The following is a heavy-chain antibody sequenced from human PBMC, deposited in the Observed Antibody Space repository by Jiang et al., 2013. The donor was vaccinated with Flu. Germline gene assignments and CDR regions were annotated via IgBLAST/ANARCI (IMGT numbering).Heavy chain of an antibody. CDR1: GFIFSIHS. Sequence: VQLLESGGGVVQPGRSLSLSCAASGFIFSIHSLYWVRQAPGKGLEWVAYISFDGRDTYYADSVKGRFTISRDNSKKTLHLQMNSLRPDDTAIYFCARGDRNYNYFDSWGQGTLVTVSS. CDR2: ISFDGRDT. D-gene: IGHD1-7*01. J-gene: IGHJ4*02. V-gene: IGHV3-30*04. CDR3: ARGDRNYNYFDS.